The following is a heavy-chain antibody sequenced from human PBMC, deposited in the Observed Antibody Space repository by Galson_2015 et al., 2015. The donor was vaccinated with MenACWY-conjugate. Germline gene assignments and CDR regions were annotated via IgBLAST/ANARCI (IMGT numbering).Heavy chain of an antibody. CDR1: GFTFSRNG. CDR3: VRGSNGWSGIDY. V-gene: IGHV3-33*01. CDR2: IRDIGNDK. J-gene: IGHJ4*02. Sequence: SLRLSCAASGFTFSRNGMHWVRQSPGKGLEWVAWIRDIGNDKSYADSVKGRFTISRDNAKNTLYLQMNSLRAEDTAVYYCVRGSNGWSGIDYWGQGTLVTVSS. D-gene: IGHD6-13*01.